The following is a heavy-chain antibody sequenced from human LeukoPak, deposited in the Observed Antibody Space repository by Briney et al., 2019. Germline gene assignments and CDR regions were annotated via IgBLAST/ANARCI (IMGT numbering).Heavy chain of an antibody. V-gene: IGHV3-30*03. CDR3: LRENKNGYFDY. CDR1: GFTFSSYG. CDR2: ISYDGSNK. J-gene: IGHJ4*02. Sequence: GGSLRLSCAASGFTFSSYGMHWVRQAPGKGLEWVAVISYDGSNKYYADSVKGRFTISRDNSKNTLYLQMNSLRAEDTAVYFGLRENKNGYFDYWGQGTLVTVSS. D-gene: IGHD3/OR15-3a*01.